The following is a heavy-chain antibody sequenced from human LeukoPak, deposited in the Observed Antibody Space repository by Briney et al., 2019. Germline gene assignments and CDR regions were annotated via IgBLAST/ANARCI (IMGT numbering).Heavy chain of an antibody. J-gene: IGHJ4*02. CDR2: ISSSGSTI. V-gene: IGHV3-11*01. Sequence: GGSLRLSCAASGFTFSDYYMSWIRQAPGKGLEWVSYISSSGSTIYYADSVKGRFTISRDNAKNSLYLQMNSLRAEDTALYYCARDWQYSGYDSPDYWGQGTLVTVSS. CDR3: ARDWQYSGYDSPDY. D-gene: IGHD5-12*01. CDR1: GFTFSDYY.